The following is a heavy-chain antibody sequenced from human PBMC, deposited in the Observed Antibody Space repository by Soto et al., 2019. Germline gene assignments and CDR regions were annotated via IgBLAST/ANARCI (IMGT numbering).Heavy chain of an antibody. CDR1: GGSLSGYY. J-gene: IGHJ4*02. V-gene: IGHV4-34*01. CDR2: VKDGGHT. D-gene: IGHD5-12*01. Sequence: QVQLQQWGAGLLKPSETLSLNCAVTGGSLSGYYWSWIRQPPGKGLEWIGEVKDGGHTNYSPSLRGRVTISSATSNHRFSLRLNAVTAADTGVYYCARGQEGVVATHWDQGSLVTVSS. CDR3: ARGQEGVVATH.